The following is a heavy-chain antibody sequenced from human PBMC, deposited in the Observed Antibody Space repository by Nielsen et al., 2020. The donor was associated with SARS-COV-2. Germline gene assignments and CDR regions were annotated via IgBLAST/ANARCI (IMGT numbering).Heavy chain of an antibody. CDR3: AKDQSALAAFDF. CDR2: IYSGGSST. J-gene: IGHJ3*01. V-gene: IGHV3-23*03. CDR1: GFTFSSYA. Sequence: GGSLRLSCAASGFTFSSYAMSWVRQAPGKGLEWVSVIYSGGSSTYYADSVKGRFTISRDNSKNTLYLQINSLRAEDTAVYYCAKDQSALAAFDFWGQGTMVIVSS.